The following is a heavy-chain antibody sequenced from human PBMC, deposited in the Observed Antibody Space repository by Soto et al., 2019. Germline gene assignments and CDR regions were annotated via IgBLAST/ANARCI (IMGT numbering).Heavy chain of an antibody. CDR2: IYYSGSA. Sequence: SETLCLTCTVSGGSISSYYGSWIRQPPGKGLEWIGYIYYSGSANYNPSLKSRVTISVDTSKNQFSLKLSSVTAADTAVYYCARPPRGNYGYPSYFDYWGQGTLVTVSS. CDR3: ARPPRGNYGYPSYFDY. D-gene: IGHD3-10*01. J-gene: IGHJ4*02. CDR1: GGSISSYY. V-gene: IGHV4-59*01.